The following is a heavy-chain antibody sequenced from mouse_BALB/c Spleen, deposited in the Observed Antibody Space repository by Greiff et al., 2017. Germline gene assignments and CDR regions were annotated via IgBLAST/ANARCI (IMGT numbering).Heavy chain of an antibody. CDR1: GFTFSSYG. Sequence: EVQGVESGGGLVQPGGSLKLSCAASGFTFSSYGMSWVRQTPDKRLELVATINSNGGSTYYPDSVKGRFTISRDNAKNTLYLQMSSLKSEDTAMYYCARDPGYCDYWGQGTTLTVSS. V-gene: IGHV5-6-3*01. CDR2: INSNGGST. J-gene: IGHJ2*01. CDR3: ARDPGYCDY.